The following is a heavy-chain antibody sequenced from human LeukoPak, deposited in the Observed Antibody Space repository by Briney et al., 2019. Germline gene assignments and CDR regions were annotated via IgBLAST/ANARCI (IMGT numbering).Heavy chain of an antibody. CDR3: ATDSIVVVPAARSSRWFDP. CDR1: GYTLTELS. J-gene: IGHJ5*02. Sequence: GASVKVSCKVSGYTLTELSMHWVRQAPGKGLEWMGGFDPEDGETIYAQKFRGRVTMTEDTSTDTAYMELSSLRSEDTAVYYCATDSIVVVPAARSSRWFDPWGQGTLVTVSS. CDR2: FDPEDGET. V-gene: IGHV1-24*01. D-gene: IGHD2-2*01.